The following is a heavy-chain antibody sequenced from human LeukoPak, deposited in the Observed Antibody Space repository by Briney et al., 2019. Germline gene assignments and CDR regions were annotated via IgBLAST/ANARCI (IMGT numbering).Heavy chain of an antibody. CDR3: ARGDYGGDYFDY. J-gene: IGHJ4*02. D-gene: IGHD4-23*01. Sequence: PGGSLRLSCAASGFTFSDHYMSWIRQAPGKRLTWVSYISSGSTYTNYADSVEGRFTISRDNAKNSLYLQMNSLRAEDTAVYYCARGDYGGDYFDYWGQGTLVTVSS. CDR2: ISSGSTYT. CDR1: GFTFSDHY. V-gene: IGHV3-11*05.